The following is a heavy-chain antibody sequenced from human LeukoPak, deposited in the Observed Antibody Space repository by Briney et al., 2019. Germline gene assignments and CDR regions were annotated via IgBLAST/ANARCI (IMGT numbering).Heavy chain of an antibody. Sequence: SETLSLTCAVYGGSFSGYYWSRIRQPPGKGLEWIGEINHSGSTNYNPSLKSRVTISVDTSKNQFSLKLSSVTAADTAVYYCARGSRITIFGVVIWRAFDYWGQGTLVTVSS. CDR3: ARGSRITIFGVVIWRAFDY. V-gene: IGHV4-34*01. J-gene: IGHJ4*02. CDR2: INHSGST. CDR1: GGSFSGYY. D-gene: IGHD3-3*01.